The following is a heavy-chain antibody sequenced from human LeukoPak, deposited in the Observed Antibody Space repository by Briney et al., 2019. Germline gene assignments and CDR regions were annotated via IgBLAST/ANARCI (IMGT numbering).Heavy chain of an antibody. CDR1: GFTFSSYA. V-gene: IGHV3-30-3*01. CDR3: ARGNLPEMATRIDY. CDR2: ISYDGSNK. D-gene: IGHD5-24*01. J-gene: IGHJ4*02. Sequence: GGSLRLSCAASGFTFSSYAMHWVRQAPGKGLEWVAVISYDGSNKYYADSVKGRFTISRDNSKNTLYLQMNSLRAEDTAAYYCARGNLPEMATRIDYWGQGTLVIVSS.